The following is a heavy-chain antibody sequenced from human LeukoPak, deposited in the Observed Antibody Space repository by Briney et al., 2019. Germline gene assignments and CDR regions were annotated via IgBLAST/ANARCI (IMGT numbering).Heavy chain of an antibody. CDR3: ARAEFDRGSGGLFDY. J-gene: IGHJ4*02. CDR2: IYYSGST. D-gene: IGHD3-10*01. Sequence: PSETLSLTCTVSGGSISSGDYYWSWIRQPPGKGLEWIGYIYYSGSTYYNPSLKSRVTISVDTSKNQFSLKLSSVTAADTAVYYCARAEFDRGSGGLFDYWGQGTLVTVSS. V-gene: IGHV4-30-4*01. CDR1: GGSISSGDYY.